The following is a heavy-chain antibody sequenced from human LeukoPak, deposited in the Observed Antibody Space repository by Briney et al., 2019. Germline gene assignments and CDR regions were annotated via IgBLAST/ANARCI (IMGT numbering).Heavy chain of an antibody. CDR1: GFTFSSDS. Sequence: PGLSLRLSFPAAGFTFSSDSMSLSPQLPGQGLEGVSYISSSANNIYYADSVKGRFTISRDNAKNSLYLQMNSLRDEDTAVYYCARIMVRGVSDSWGQGTLVTVSS. V-gene: IGHV3-48*02. D-gene: IGHD3-10*01. J-gene: IGHJ4*02. CDR2: ISSSANNI. CDR3: ARIMVRGVSDS.